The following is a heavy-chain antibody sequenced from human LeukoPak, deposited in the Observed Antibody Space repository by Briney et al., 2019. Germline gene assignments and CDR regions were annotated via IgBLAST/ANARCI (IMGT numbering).Heavy chain of an antibody. J-gene: IGHJ4*02. CDR3: AKGTGYTSSSGSVLDY. V-gene: IGHV3-23*01. CDR1: GFTFNNYA. D-gene: IGHD6-6*01. CDR2: FSGSGGST. Sequence: PGGSLRLSCAASGFTFNNYAMNWVRQAPGKGLELVSVFSGSGGSTHYADSVKGRFTISRDNSKDTLYLQMNSLRAEDTAVYYCAKGTGYTSSSGSVLDYWGQGTLVTVSS.